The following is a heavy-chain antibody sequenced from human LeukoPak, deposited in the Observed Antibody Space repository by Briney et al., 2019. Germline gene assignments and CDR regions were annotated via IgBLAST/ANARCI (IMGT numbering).Heavy chain of an antibody. CDR3: ARVPLDYGDQNWFDP. Sequence: SETLTLTCTVSGYSISSGYYWGWIRQPPGKGLEWIGSIYHSGSTYYNPSLKSRVTISVDTSKNQFSLKLSSVTAADTAVYYCARVPLDYGDQNWFDPWGQGTLVTVSS. V-gene: IGHV4-38-2*02. J-gene: IGHJ5*02. CDR1: GYSISSGYY. D-gene: IGHD4-17*01. CDR2: IYHSGST.